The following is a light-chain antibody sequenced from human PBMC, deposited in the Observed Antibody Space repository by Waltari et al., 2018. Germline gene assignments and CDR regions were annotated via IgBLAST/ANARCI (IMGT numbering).Light chain of an antibody. V-gene: IGKV3-15*01. CDR2: GVS. CDR1: QSVGSD. J-gene: IGKJ2*01. CDR3: LQYHIWPRT. Sequence: EIVMTQSPVTLSASPGESATLSCRASQSVGSDFGWYQQKPGQPPRLLLYGVSTRASGVPVRCSGSGSGADFTLTISSLQSEDFAIYYCLQYHIWPRTFGQGTKLEIK.